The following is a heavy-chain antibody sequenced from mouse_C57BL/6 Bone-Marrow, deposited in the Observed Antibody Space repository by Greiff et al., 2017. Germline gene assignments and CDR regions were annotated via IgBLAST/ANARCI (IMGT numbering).Heavy chain of an antibody. Sequence: QVQLQQPGAELVRPGTSVKLSCKASGYTFTSYWMHWVKQRPGQGLEWIGVIDPSDSYTNYNQKFKGKATLTVDTSSSTAYMQLSILTSEDSAVYYCAREGVSSGIGYYAMDYWGQGTSVTVSS. CDR1: GYTFTSYW. D-gene: IGHD1-1*01. V-gene: IGHV1-59*01. CDR2: IDPSDSYT. CDR3: AREGVSSGIGYYAMDY. J-gene: IGHJ4*01.